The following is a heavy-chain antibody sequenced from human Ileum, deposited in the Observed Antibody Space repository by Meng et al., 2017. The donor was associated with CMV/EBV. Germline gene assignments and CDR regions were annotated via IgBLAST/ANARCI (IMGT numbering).Heavy chain of an antibody. V-gene: IGHV3-30*04. D-gene: IGHD2-21*01. CDR2: MSLDGRKI. J-gene: IGHJ5*02. Sequence: GESLKISCAASGFTFSAYSMHWVRQAPGKGLECVAVMSLDGRKIYYTDSVKGRFTISRDNYKNTLYLQMDRLRAEDTAVYYCARDPYGNGRGEFDPWGQGTRVTVSS. CDR1: GFTFSAYS. CDR3: ARDPYGNGRGEFDP.